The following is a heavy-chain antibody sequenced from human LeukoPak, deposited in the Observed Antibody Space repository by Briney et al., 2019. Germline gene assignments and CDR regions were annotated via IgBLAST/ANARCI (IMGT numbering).Heavy chain of an antibody. V-gene: IGHV5-51*01. CDR3: ARHYDYGGSWYFDY. CDR1: GYSFTSYW. Sequence: GESLKISCKGSGYSFTSYWIGWVRQLAGKGLEWMGIIYPGDSDTRYSPSFKGQVTISADKSISTAYLQWSSLKASDTAMYYCARHYDYGGSWYFDYWGQGTLVTVSS. CDR2: IYPGDSDT. J-gene: IGHJ4*02. D-gene: IGHD4-23*01.